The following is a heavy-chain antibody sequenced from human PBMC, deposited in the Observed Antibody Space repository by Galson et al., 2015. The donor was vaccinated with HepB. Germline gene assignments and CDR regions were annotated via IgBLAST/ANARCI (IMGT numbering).Heavy chain of an antibody. CDR1: GFTVSSKY. V-gene: IGHV3-53*01. Sequence: SLRLSCAASGFTVSSKYMSWVRQAPGKGLEWVSVIYSGGSTYYADSVKGRFTISRDNSKNTLYLQMNSLRAEDTAVYYCASGVLIYYYGMDVWGQGTTVTVSS. J-gene: IGHJ6*02. D-gene: IGHD3-9*01. CDR2: IYSGGST. CDR3: ASGVLIYYYGMDV.